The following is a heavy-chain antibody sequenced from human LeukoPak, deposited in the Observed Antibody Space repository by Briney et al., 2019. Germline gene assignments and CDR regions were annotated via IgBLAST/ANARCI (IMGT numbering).Heavy chain of an antibody. J-gene: IGHJ4*02. CDR2: VYYTGAS. Sequence: PSETLSLTCTVSGGSISSSSYYWGWIRQPPGKGLEWIGSVYYTGASYYNPSLKSRVTISIDTSKKHFSLKLTSVTAADTAVYYCARGAPPQNWGQGTLVAVSS. V-gene: IGHV4-39*07. CDR1: GGSISSSSYY. CDR3: ARGAPPQN.